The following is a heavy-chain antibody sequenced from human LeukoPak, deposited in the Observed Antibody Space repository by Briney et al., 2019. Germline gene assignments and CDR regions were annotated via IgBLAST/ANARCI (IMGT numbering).Heavy chain of an antibody. CDR1: GFTFSSYG. CDR2: IRYDGSNK. J-gene: IGHJ6*03. Sequence: PGGSLRLSCAASGFTFSSYGMSWVRQAPGKGLEWVAFIRYDGSNKYYADSVKGRFTISRDNSKNTLYLQMNSLRADDTAVYYCARGYWNYYYYMDVWGKGTTVTVSS. V-gene: IGHV3-30*02. D-gene: IGHD1-1*01. CDR3: ARGYWNYYYYMDV.